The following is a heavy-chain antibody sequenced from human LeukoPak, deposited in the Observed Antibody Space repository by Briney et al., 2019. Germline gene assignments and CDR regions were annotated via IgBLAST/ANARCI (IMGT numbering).Heavy chain of an antibody. D-gene: IGHD1-26*01. CDR2: ISSSSSHI. V-gene: IGHV3-21*01. CDR3: ARDFVGARGN. CDR1: GFTFSSYS. Sequence: PGGSLRLSCAASGFTFSSYSMNWVRQAPGKGLEWVSSISSSSSHIYYADSVKGRFTISRDNAKNSLYLQMNSLRAEDTAVYYCARDFVGARGNWGQGTLVTVSS. J-gene: IGHJ4*02.